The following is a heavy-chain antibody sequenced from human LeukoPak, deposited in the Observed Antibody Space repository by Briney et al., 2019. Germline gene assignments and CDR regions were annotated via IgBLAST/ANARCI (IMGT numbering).Heavy chain of an antibody. Sequence: SQTLSLTCTVSGGSISSGGYSWSWIRQPPGKGLEWIGYIYHSGSTYYNPSLKSRVTISVDRSKNQFSLKLSSVTAADTTVYYCARGNDILTGFDCWGQGTLLTVSS. CDR1: GGSISSGGYS. J-gene: IGHJ4*02. CDR2: IYHSGST. V-gene: IGHV4-30-2*01. CDR3: ARGNDILTGFDC. D-gene: IGHD3-9*01.